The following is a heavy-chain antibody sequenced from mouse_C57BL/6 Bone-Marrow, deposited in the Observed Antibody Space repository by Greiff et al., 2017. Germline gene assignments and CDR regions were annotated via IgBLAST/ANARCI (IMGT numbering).Heavy chain of an antibody. CDR2: ISDGGSYT. CDR1: GFPFSSYA. CDR3: ARDRTGPFAY. V-gene: IGHV5-4*01. D-gene: IGHD4-1*01. J-gene: IGHJ3*01. Sequence: EVKLVESGGGLVKPGGSLKLSCAASGFPFSSYAMSWVRQTPEKRLEWVATISDGGSYTYYPDNVKGRFTISRDNAKNNLYLQMSHLKSEDTAMYYCARDRTGPFAYWGQGTLVTVSA.